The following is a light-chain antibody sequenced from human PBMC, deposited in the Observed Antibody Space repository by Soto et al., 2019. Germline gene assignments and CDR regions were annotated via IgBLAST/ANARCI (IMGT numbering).Light chain of an antibody. Sequence: EIVMTQSPATLSVSLGERVTLSCRASQSVFSSLAWYQQKPGQAPRLLIYGAATRPIGIPARFSGSGSGTEFTLTISSLQSEDFAVYCCQQYHSWPAFGRGTRVEIK. J-gene: IGKJ4*02. CDR3: QQYHSWPA. CDR1: QSVFSS. V-gene: IGKV3-15*01. CDR2: GAA.